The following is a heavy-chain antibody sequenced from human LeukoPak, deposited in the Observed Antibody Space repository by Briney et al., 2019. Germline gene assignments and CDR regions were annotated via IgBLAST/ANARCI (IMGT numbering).Heavy chain of an antibody. J-gene: IGHJ4*02. V-gene: IGHV3-21*01. CDR3: ARDFDY. CDR1: GFTFSSYS. CDR2: ISRSSTYI. Sequence: GGSLRLSCAASGFTFSSYSVNWVRQAPGKGLEWVSSISRSSTYIYYADSVKGRFTVSRDNAKNSLYLQMNSLRAEDTAVYYCARDFDYWGQGNLATVSS.